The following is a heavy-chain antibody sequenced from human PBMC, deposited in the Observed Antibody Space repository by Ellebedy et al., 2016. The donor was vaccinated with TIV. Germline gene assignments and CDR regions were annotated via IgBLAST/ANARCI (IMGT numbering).Heavy chain of an antibody. V-gene: IGHV3-23*01. D-gene: IGHD1-26*01. Sequence: GGSLRLXXVASGFTFPGNAMSWVRQAPGKRLEWVSAISGTGDSTFYPDSMKGRFTISRDNSKNTLYLQMNSLRAEDTAVYFCVRDRRWESYYWGQGILVTVSS. CDR1: GFTFPGNA. J-gene: IGHJ4*02. CDR3: VRDRRWESYY. CDR2: ISGTGDST.